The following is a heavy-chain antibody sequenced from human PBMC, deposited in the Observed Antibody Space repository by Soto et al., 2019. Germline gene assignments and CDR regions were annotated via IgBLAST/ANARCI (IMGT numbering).Heavy chain of an antibody. J-gene: IGHJ6*02. V-gene: IGHV1-69*01. CDR3: ARFYYYDSSGYYHYYCYGMDV. CDR1: GGTFSSYA. Sequence: QVQLVQSGAEVKKPGSSVKVSCKASGGTFSSYAISWVRQAPGQGLEWMGGIIPIFGTANYAQKFQGRVTITADESRSTAYMELSSLRSEDTAVYYCARFYYYDSSGYYHYYCYGMDVWGQGTTVTVSS. D-gene: IGHD3-22*01. CDR2: IIPIFGTA.